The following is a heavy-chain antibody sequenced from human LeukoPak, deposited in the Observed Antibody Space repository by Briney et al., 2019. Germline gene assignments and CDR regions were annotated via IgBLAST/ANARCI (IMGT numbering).Heavy chain of an antibody. V-gene: IGHV3-21*01. CDR3: ARRGMTHFTPRGMDV. Sequence: EPGGSLRLSCAASGFTFSSYSMNWVRQAPGKGLEWVSSISSSSSYIYYADSVKGRFTISRDNAKNSLYLQMNSLRAEDTAVYYCARRGMTHFTPRGMDVWGQGTTVTVSS. D-gene: IGHD1-14*01. CDR2: ISSSSSYI. J-gene: IGHJ6*02. CDR1: GFTFSSYS.